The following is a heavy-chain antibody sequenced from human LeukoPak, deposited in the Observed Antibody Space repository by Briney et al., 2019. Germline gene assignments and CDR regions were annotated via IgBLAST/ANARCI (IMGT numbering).Heavy chain of an antibody. J-gene: IGHJ4*02. CDR2: ITGDSAYI. D-gene: IGHD2-2*01. V-gene: IGHV3-21*01. CDR3: ARYGVSSSTSYIDF. CDR1: GFTFSTYA. Sequence: GGSLRLCCAASGFTFSTYAMNWVRQAPGEGLKWVSCITGDSAYIYYADSVKGRFTISRDNTKNSLYLQMNSMRAEDTTVYYCARYGVSSSTSYIDFWGQGTLVTVSS.